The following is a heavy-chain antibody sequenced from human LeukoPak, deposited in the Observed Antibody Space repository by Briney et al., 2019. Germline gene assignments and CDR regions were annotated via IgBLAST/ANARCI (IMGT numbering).Heavy chain of an antibody. Sequence: PSETLSLTCTVSGGSISSGGYYWSWNRQHPGKGLEWIGYIYYSGSTYYNPSLKSRVTISVDTSKNQFSLKLSSVTAADTAVYYCARGGYSGDYYYYYYGMDVWGQGTTVTVSS. CDR3: ARGGYSGDYYYYYYGMDV. D-gene: IGHD5-12*01. CDR1: GGSISSGGYY. J-gene: IGHJ6*02. V-gene: IGHV4-31*03. CDR2: IYYSGST.